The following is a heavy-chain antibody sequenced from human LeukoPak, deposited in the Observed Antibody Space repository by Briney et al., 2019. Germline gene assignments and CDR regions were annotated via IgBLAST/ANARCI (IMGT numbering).Heavy chain of an antibody. J-gene: IGHJ6*02. CDR2: IIPMLGSE. CDR1: GGSFSSFG. D-gene: IGHD3-16*01. V-gene: IGHV1-69*04. Sequence: SVKVSCTASGGSFSSFGVAWVRQAPGQGLERMGRIIPMLGSEDYAQKFQVRVTVTADKSASTVYMDLSSLGSKDTAIYYCARVGAGGGDGLQSYNYGLDVWGLGTTVIVSS. CDR3: ARVGAGGGDGLQSYNYGLDV.